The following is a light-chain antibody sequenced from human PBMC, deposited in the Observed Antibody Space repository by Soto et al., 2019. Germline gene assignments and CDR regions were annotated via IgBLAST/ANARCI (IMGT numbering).Light chain of an antibody. CDR3: QQSYSTPRT. CDR2: AAY. CDR1: QSISSY. V-gene: IGKV1-39*01. Sequence: DLQMTQSPSSLSASVGDRVTITSRASQSISSYLNWYQQKPGKAPKLLIYAAYSLQSGVPSRFSSSGSGTDFTLTISSLQPEDFATYYCQQSYSTPRTFGQGTKVEIK. J-gene: IGKJ1*01.